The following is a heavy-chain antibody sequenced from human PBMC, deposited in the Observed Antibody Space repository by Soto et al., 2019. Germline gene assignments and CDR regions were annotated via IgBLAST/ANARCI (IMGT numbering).Heavy chain of an antibody. CDR3: ARPYGGKIGDAPDL. CDR2: ISDAAGSA. Sequence: EGSLRLSCVGSVFTFSSYAMSLVRQVPGKGLDWVSSISDAAGSAYYVDSVKGRFTISRDNSKKTLYLQMNSLRAEDSAVYYCARPYGGKIGDAPDLWGPGTMVTVSS. J-gene: IGHJ3*01. D-gene: IGHD4-17*01. CDR1: VFTFSSYA. V-gene: IGHV3-23*01.